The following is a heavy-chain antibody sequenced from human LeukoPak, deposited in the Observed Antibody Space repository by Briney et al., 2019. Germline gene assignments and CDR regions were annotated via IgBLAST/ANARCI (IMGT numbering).Heavy chain of an antibody. Sequence: GGSLRLSCAASGFTVSSNYMSWVRQAPGKGLEWVSVIYSGGSTYYADSVKGRFTISRDNSKNTLYLQMNSLRAEDTAVYYCARDTPYGGSYYYGMDVWGQGTTVTVSS. V-gene: IGHV3-66*01. J-gene: IGHJ6*02. CDR3: ARDTPYGGSYYYGMDV. CDR1: GFTVSSNY. CDR2: IYSGGST. D-gene: IGHD4/OR15-4a*01.